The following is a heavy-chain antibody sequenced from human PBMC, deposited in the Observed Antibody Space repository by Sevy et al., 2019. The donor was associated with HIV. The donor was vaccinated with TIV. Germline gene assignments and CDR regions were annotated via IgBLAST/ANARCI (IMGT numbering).Heavy chain of an antibody. V-gene: IGHV3-74*01. J-gene: IGHJ6*02. CDR3: ARDYYDFWSGCLEINYYYYGMDV. CDR1: GFTFSSYW. D-gene: IGHD3-3*01. CDR2: INSDGSST. Sequence: GGSLRLSCAASGFTFSSYWMHWVRQAPGKGLVWVSRINSDGSSTSYADSVKGRFTISRDNAKNTLYLQMNSLRAEDTAVYYCARDYYDFWSGCLEINYYYYGMDVWGQGTTVTVSS.